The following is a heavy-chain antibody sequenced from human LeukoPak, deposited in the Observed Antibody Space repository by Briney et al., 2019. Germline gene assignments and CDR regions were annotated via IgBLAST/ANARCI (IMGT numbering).Heavy chain of an antibody. V-gene: IGHV3-33*06. Sequence: GGSLRLSCAASGFSFSTYGMHWVRQAPGKGLEWVAIIWFDESKKYYADSVKGRFTISRDNSKTTLYLQMSSLRAEDTAVYYCVKGGANFAYWGQGSLVTVSS. CDR3: VKGGANFAY. CDR1: GFSFSTYG. J-gene: IGHJ4*02. CDR2: IWFDESKK. D-gene: IGHD4/OR15-4a*01.